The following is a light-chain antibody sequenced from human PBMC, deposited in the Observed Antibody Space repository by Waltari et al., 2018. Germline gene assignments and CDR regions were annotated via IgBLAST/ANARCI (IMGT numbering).Light chain of an antibody. CDR1: SSDVGYYDY. CDR2: EVS. Sequence: QSALTQPPSASGSPGQSVTISCTGTSSDVGYYDYISWYQQHPGKAPKLMIYEVSKRPSGVPVRFSGSKSANTASLTVSGLQAEDEADYYCSSYAGSNKVVFGGGTKLTVL. CDR3: SSYAGSNKVV. J-gene: IGLJ2*01. V-gene: IGLV2-8*01.